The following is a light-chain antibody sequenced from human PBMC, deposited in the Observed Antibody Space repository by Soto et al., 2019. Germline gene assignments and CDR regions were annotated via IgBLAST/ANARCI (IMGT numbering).Light chain of an antibody. V-gene: IGKV3-11*01. J-gene: IGKJ5*01. CDR2: EAS. Sequence: VLTQSPATLSLSPGERATLSCRASQSVSTYLAWYQQNPGQAPRLLIYEASNRATGIPARFSGRGSATDFTLTISSLEPEDFAVYYCQQRSSWITFGQGTRLE. CDR3: QQRSSWIT. CDR1: QSVSTY.